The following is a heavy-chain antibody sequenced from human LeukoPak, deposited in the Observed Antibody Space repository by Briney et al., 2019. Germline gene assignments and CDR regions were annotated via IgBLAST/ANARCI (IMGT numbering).Heavy chain of an antibody. Sequence: PGGSLRLSCAASGFTFSSYWMSWVRQAPGKGLEWVANIKQDGSEKYYVDSVKGRFTISRDNAKNSLYLQMNSLRAEDTAVYYCARGYYYGSGITTYYFDYWGQGTLVTASS. CDR1: GFTFSSYW. J-gene: IGHJ4*02. V-gene: IGHV3-7*01. CDR2: IKQDGSEK. D-gene: IGHD3-10*01. CDR3: ARGYYYGSGITTYYFDY.